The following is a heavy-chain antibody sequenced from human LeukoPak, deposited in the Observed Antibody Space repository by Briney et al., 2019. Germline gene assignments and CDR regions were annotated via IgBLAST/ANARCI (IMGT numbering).Heavy chain of an antibody. CDR2: IWYDGSNK. J-gene: IGHJ3*02. D-gene: IGHD6-19*01. CDR1: GFTFSKYG. V-gene: IGHV3-33*06. CDR3: AKEEAVAGHDAFDI. Sequence: GGSLRLSCAPSGFTFSKYGMHWVRQAPGKGLEWVAVIWYDGSNKYYADSVKGRFTISRDNSKNTLYLQMNSLRAEDTAVYYCAKEEAVAGHDAFDIWGQGTMVTVSS.